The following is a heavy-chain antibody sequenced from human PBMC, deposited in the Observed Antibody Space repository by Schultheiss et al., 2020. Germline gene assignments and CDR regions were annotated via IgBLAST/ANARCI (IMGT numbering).Heavy chain of an antibody. CDR1: GYTFTSYY. CDR2: IIPIFGTA. D-gene: IGHD4-17*01. V-gene: IGHV1-69*13. Sequence: SVKVSCKASGYTFTSYYMHWVRQAPGQGLEWMGGIIPIFGTANYAQKFQGRITITADESTSTAYMELSSLRSEDTAVYYCARDSKGVTTAFDIWGQGTMVTVSS. J-gene: IGHJ3*02. CDR3: ARDSKGVTTAFDI.